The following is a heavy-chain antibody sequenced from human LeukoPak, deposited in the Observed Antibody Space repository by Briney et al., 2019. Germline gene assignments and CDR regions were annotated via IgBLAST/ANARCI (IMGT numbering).Heavy chain of an antibody. CDR1: GGSINSFY. V-gene: IGHV4-59*08. CDR2: IYYSGST. J-gene: IGHJ3*02. D-gene: IGHD6-19*01. Sequence: KPSETLSLTCTVSGGSINSFYWTWIRQPAGKGLEWIGYIYYSGSTNYNPSLKSRVTISVDTSKNQFSLKLSSVTAADTAVYYCARLSRQWLVHDAFDIWGQGTMVTVSS. CDR3: ARLSRQWLVHDAFDI.